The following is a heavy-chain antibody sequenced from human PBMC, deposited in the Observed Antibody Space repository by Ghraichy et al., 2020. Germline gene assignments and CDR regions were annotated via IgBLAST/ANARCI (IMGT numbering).Heavy chain of an antibody. CDR1: GDSVYSDRAI. CDR3: ARGGSGMTAGLFDF. CDR2: TYYRYKWSKWFD. V-gene: IGHV6-1*01. D-gene: IGHD6-13*01. Sequence: SQTLSLTCVISGDSVYSDRAIWNWIRQSPSRGLEWLGRTYYRYKWSKWFDDSAVAVKSRITVSPDTSRNQFSLHLNSVTPEDTAIYYCARGGSGMTAGLFDFWGRGTLVTVSS. J-gene: IGHJ4*02.